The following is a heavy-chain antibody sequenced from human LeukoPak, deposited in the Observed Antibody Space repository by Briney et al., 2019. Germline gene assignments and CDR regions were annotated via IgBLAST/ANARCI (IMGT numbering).Heavy chain of an antibody. CDR2: VSYTGGT. V-gene: IGHV4-59*02. D-gene: IGHD2-8*02. CDR3: TRDLSGGILHY. CDR1: GGSVSNYY. J-gene: IGHJ4*02. Sequence: PSETLSLTCTVYGGSVSNYYWSWIRQPPGKGLEWIGYVSYTGGTNYNPSLEGRVTISVDTSKNQFSLKLSSVTAADTAVYYCTRDLSGGILHYWGQGTLVTVSS.